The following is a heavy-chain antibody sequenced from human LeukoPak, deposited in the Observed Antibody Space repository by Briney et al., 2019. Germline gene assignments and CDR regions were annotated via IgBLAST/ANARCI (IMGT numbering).Heavy chain of an antibody. Sequence: GGSLRLSCAASGFTFDDYAMHWVRHAPGKGLEWVSGINWNSNTIDYADSVKGRFTISRDNAKNSLYLQMNNLRAEDTALYYCAKGPFDWFSYLDYWGQGTLVTVSS. CDR3: AKGPFDWFSYLDY. V-gene: IGHV3-9*01. CDR2: INWNSNTI. D-gene: IGHD3-9*01. CDR1: GFTFDDYA. J-gene: IGHJ4*02.